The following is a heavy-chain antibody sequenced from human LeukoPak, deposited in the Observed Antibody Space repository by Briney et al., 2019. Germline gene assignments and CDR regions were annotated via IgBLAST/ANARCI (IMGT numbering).Heavy chain of an antibody. D-gene: IGHD2/OR15-2a*01. J-gene: IGHJ4*02. V-gene: IGHV3-7*01. Sequence: PGGSLRLSCAVSGFSFSSYWMNWVRQAPGKGLEWVASIKQDGGEKYYVDSVKGRFTISRDNAKNSLYLQMSSLRAEDTAVYYCARDENMRNFDYWGQGTLVTVSS. CDR3: ARDENMRNFDY. CDR2: IKQDGGEK. CDR1: GFSFSSYW.